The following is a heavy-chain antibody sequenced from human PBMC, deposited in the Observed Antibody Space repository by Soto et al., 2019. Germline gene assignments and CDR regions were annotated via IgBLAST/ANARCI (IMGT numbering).Heavy chain of an antibody. J-gene: IGHJ4*02. V-gene: IGHV3-64*01. CDR2: ISSNGGNT. CDR1: GFTFSSYA. Sequence: GGSLRLSCAASGFTFSSYAMHWVRQAPGKGLEYVSAISSNGGNTYYANSVKGRFTISRDNSKNTLYLQMGSLRAEDMAVYYCARASVGEYCSSTSCYDGEIFDYWGQGTLVTVSS. CDR3: ARASVGEYCSSTSCYDGEIFDY. D-gene: IGHD2-2*01.